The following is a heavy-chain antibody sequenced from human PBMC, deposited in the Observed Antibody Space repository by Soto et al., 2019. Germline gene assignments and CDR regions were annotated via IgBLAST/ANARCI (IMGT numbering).Heavy chain of an antibody. D-gene: IGHD1-20*01. CDR1: GGSISSYY. Sequence: PSETLSFTCTVSGGSISSYYWSWIRQPPGKGLEWIGYISYSGSTNYNPSLKSRVTISVDTSKNQFSLKLSSVTPAHKAVHYSPTDPRSHNWNLFDYYSKDGWHHVTRVTAAS. CDR3: PTDPRSHNWNLFDYYSKDG. CDR2: ISYSGST. J-gene: IGHJ6*02. V-gene: IGHV4-59*01.